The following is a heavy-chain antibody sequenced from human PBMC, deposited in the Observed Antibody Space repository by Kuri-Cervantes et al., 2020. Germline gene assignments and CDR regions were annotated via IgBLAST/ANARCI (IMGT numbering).Heavy chain of an antibody. V-gene: IGHV3-30*03. D-gene: IGHD3-22*01. Sequence: GGSLRLSCAASGFTFSSYGMHWVRQAPGKGLEWVAVISYDGSNKYYADSVKGRFTISRDNSKNTLYLQMNSLRAGDTAVYYCARGSYYYDSSGFTAWGQGTLVTVSS. J-gene: IGHJ5*02. CDR3: ARGSYYYDSSGFTA. CDR1: GFTFSSYG. CDR2: ISYDGSNK.